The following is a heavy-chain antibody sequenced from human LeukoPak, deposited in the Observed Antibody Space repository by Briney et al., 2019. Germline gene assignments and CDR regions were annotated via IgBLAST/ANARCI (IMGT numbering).Heavy chain of an antibody. Sequence: SETLSLTCAVSGGSILTTNWWSWVRQPPGKGLEWIGEVHLSGTSNYNPSLKSRVSMSIDKSKNQLSLKLTSVTAADTAMYYCARESGAFSPLGFWGQGTLVTVSS. CDR3: ARESGAFSPLGF. D-gene: IGHD1-26*01. J-gene: IGHJ4*02. V-gene: IGHV4-4*02. CDR1: GGSILTTNW. CDR2: VHLSGTS.